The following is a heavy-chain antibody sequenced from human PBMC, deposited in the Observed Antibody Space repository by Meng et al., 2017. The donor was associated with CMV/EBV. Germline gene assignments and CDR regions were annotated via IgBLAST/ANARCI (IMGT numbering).Heavy chain of an antibody. D-gene: IGHD1-7*01. CDR2: INPNSGGT. CDR3: ATYIGNYINWYFDL. Sequence: QLVQSGAEVKKPGASGKVSCKASGYTFTGYYMHWVRQAPGQGLEWMGWINPNSGGTNYAQKFQGRVTMTRDTSISTAYMELSRLRSDDTAVYYCATYIGNYINWYFDLWGRGTLVTVSS. J-gene: IGHJ2*01. CDR1: GYTFTGYY. V-gene: IGHV1-2*02.